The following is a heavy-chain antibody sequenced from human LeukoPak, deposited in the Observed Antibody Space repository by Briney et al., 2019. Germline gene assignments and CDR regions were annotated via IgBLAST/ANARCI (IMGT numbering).Heavy chain of an antibody. J-gene: IGHJ4*02. V-gene: IGHV1-18*01. D-gene: IGHD5-18*01. CDR1: GGTFSSYA. Sequence: ASVKVSCKASGGTFSSYAISWVRQAPGQGLEWMGWISAYNTNTMYAQKVQGRVTMTTETSTSTAYMELRSLRSDDTAVYYCARDIGYRSGSYYFDYWGQGTLVTVSS. CDR3: ARDIGYRSGSYYFDY. CDR2: ISAYNTNT.